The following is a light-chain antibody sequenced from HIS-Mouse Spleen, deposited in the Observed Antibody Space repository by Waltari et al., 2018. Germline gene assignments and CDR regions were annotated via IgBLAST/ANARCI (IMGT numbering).Light chain of an antibody. CDR3: QQLNSYPPT. Sequence: DIQLTQSPSFLSASVGDRVTLTCRASQGISSYLAWYQQKPGKAPKRLIYAASPLQSGVPSRFSGSGAGTEFTLTISSLQPEDFATYYCQQLNSYPPTFGQGTKVEIK. V-gene: IGKV1-9*01. J-gene: IGKJ1*01. CDR1: QGISSY. CDR2: AAS.